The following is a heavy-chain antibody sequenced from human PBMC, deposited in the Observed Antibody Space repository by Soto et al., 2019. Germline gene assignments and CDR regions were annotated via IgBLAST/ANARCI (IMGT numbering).Heavy chain of an antibody. CDR2: IIPIFSAT. CDR3: ERLAHEYGAPPRGESDYHFEY. D-gene: IGHD4-17*01. J-gene: IGHJ4*02. V-gene: IGHV1-69*13. Sequence: SVKVSCKASGYTFTVYYMHWVRQAPGQGLEWMGGIIPIFSATHLAPNFRDRLTIVADEPTTTEYMEWSGLRSDDTALYFCERLAHEYGAPPRGESDYHFEYWGPGTLVTVSS. CDR1: GYTFTVYY.